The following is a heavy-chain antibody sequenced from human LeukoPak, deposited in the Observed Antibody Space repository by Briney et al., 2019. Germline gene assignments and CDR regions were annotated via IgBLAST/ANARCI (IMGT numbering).Heavy chain of an antibody. CDR2: VGASGDST. Sequence: GGSLRLSCGASGFTFSAYAMNWVRQAPGKGLEWGSVVGASGDSTYYADSVGGRFTISRDNSHNTLYLPMNSLRAEDTAVYYCAKEGGYTYGQNQYYAMDVWGQGTTVTVSS. CDR1: GFTFSAYA. D-gene: IGHD5-18*01. CDR3: AKEGGYTYGQNQYYAMDV. J-gene: IGHJ6*02. V-gene: IGHV3-23*01.